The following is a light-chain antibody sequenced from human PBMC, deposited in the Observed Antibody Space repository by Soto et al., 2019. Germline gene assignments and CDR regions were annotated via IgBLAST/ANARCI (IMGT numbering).Light chain of an antibody. V-gene: IGKV3-15*01. CDR3: QQYNNWWT. CDR1: QRVSSD. CDR2: GAS. Sequence: EVVMTQSPATLSVSPGERVTLSCRASQRVSSDLAWYQQKPGRAPRLLIYGASTRATGIPARFSGSGSGTEFTLTINSLQSEDFAVYYGQQYNNWWTFGQGTKVDIK. J-gene: IGKJ1*01.